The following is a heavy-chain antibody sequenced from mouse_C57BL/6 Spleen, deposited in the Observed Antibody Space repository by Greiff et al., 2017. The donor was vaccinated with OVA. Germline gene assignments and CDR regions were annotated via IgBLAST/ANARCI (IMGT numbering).Heavy chain of an antibody. D-gene: IGHD1-1*01. CDR1: GYTFTSYG. J-gene: IGHJ3*01. V-gene: IGHV1-58*01. Sequence: EVQLQQSGAELVRPGSSVKLSCKTSGYTFTSYGITWVKQRPGQGLEWIGYIYIGNGYTEYNEKFKGKATLTSDTSSSTDYMQLSSLTSEDSAIYFCARDYYGSLPWFAYWGQGTLVTVSA. CDR3: ARDYYGSLPWFAY. CDR2: IYIGNGYT.